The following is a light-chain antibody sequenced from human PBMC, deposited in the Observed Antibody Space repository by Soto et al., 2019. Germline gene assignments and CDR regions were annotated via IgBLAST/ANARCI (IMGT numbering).Light chain of an antibody. CDR3: QQLNTLPFT. J-gene: IGKJ5*01. CDR2: EAS. CDR1: QGISSY. Sequence: VLCMTQSPSLLSASTVDIVTIIFLMSQGISSYLAWYQQKPGKAPKLMIYEASTLQSGVPSRFSGSGSGTEFTLTISGLLPEDFATYHCQQLNTLPFTFGQGTRLEIK. V-gene: IGKV1D-8*03.